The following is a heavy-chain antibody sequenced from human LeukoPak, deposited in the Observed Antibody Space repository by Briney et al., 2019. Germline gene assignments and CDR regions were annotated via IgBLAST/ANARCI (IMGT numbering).Heavy chain of an antibody. CDR3: VRGPNSSSFDY. Sequence: SETLSLTCAVYGGSFSGYYWSWIRQPPGKGLEWIGEINHRGSTNYNPSLKSRVTISVDTSKNQFSLKLSSVTAADTAVYYCVRGPNSSSFDYWGQGTLVTVSS. D-gene: IGHD6-6*01. V-gene: IGHV4-34*01. J-gene: IGHJ4*02. CDR1: GGSFSGYY. CDR2: INHRGST.